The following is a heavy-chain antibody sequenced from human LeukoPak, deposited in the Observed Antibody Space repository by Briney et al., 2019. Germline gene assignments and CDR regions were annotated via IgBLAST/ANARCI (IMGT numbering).Heavy chain of an antibody. CDR3: ARDKYSGSSFDY. CDR1: GFTFSSYW. CDR2: INSDGSDT. D-gene: IGHD1-26*01. V-gene: IGHV3-74*03. Sequence: GGSLRLSCAASGFTFSSYWMHWVRQAPGKGLVWVSRINSDGSDTMYADSVKGRFTISRDNAKNTLYLQMSSLRAEETGVYYCARDKYSGSSFDYWGQGTLVTVSS. J-gene: IGHJ4*02.